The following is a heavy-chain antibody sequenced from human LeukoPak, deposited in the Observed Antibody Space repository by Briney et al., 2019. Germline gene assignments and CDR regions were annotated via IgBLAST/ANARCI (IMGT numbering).Heavy chain of an antibody. V-gene: IGHV3-7*01. CDR1: GFSFSTSW. Sequence: TGGSLRLSCTASGFSFSTSWMSWVRQTPGKGLEWVANIKKDGSEEYYVDSVKTRFTISRDNAKNSLYLQLNSLIVEDTAVYYCARLSTSVAGGDHWGQGTLATVSS. D-gene: IGHD6-19*01. CDR3: ARLSTSVAGGDH. J-gene: IGHJ4*02. CDR2: IKKDGSEE.